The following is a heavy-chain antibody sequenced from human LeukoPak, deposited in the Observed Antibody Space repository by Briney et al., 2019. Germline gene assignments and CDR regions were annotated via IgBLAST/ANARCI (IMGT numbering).Heavy chain of an antibody. CDR3: ARGVRGGSWLSFDY. V-gene: IGHV3-30*04. CDR2: ISYDGSNK. D-gene: IGHD6-13*01. J-gene: IGHJ4*02. Sequence: GGSLRLSCAASGFIFSSYAMHWVRRAPGKGLEWVALISYDGSNKYYADSVKGRFTISRDNSKNSLYLQMNSLRAEDTAVYYCARGVRGGSWLSFDYWGQGTLVIVSS. CDR1: GFIFSSYA.